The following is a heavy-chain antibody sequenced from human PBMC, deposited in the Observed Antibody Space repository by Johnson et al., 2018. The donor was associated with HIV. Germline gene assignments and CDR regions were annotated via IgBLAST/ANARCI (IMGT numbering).Heavy chain of an antibody. J-gene: IGHJ3*02. CDR2: ISYDGINK. CDR3: AKERGKRWLHPRDAFDI. V-gene: IGHV3-30*18. Sequence: QVQLVESGGGVVQPGRSLRLSCAASGFTFSSYGMHWVRQAPGKGLEWVAVISYDGINKYSADSVKGRFTISRDNSKNTLYLQMNSLRAEDTAVYLCAKERGKRWLHPRDAFDIWGQGTMVTVSS. CDR1: GFTFSSYG. D-gene: IGHD5-24*01.